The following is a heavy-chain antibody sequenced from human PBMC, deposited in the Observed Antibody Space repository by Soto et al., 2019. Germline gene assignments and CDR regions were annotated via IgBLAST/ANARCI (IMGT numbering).Heavy chain of an antibody. Sequence: SLRLSCAASGFTFSSYWMSWVRQAPGKGLEWVANIKQDGSEKYYVDSVKGRFTISRDNAKNSLYLQMNSLRAEDTAVYYCARAGPYSGAPGGMDVWGQGTTVTVSS. D-gene: IGHD1-26*01. CDR1: GFTFSSYW. V-gene: IGHV3-7*05. J-gene: IGHJ6*02. CDR3: ARAGPYSGAPGGMDV. CDR2: IKQDGSEK.